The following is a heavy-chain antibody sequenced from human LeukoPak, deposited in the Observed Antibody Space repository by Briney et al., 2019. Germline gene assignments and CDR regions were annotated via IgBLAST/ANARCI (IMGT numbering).Heavy chain of an antibody. J-gene: IGHJ5*02. Sequence: GESLKISCEASGYSFTSYWIGWVRQMPGKGLEWVALIYPVDSDTRYNPSFQGQVTISADKSINTVYLQWNSLKASDSAMYYCARHRGTIFGMVMCNWFDPWGQGTLVTVSS. V-gene: IGHV5-51*01. CDR2: IYPVDSDT. CDR1: GYSFTSYW. D-gene: IGHD3-3*01. CDR3: ARHRGTIFGMVMCNWFDP.